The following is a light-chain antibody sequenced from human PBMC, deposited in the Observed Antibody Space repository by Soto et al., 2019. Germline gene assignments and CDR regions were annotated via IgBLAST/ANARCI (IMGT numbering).Light chain of an antibody. CDR2: EDD. CDR1: SGSIASNY. Sequence: NFMLTQPHSVSESPGKTVTISCTRSSGSIASNYVQWYQQRPGSSPSIVIYEDDQRPSGVPDRFSGSIDSSSSSASLTISGLKPEDEADYYCQSYDSDTVIFGGGTKLTVL. CDR3: QSYDSDTVI. J-gene: IGLJ2*01. V-gene: IGLV6-57*01.